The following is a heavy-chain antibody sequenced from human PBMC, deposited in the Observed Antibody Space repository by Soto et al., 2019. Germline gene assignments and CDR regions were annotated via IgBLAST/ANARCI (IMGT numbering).Heavy chain of an antibody. D-gene: IGHD5-18*01. Sequence: ASGKVSCKATGYTFTGYYIHWVRQAPGQGLEWMGWINPNSGGTNYAQKFQGWVTMTRDTSISTAYMELSRLRSDDTAVYYCARGGYSYGRDAFDIWGQGTMVTVSS. CDR1: GYTFTGYY. J-gene: IGHJ3*02. V-gene: IGHV1-2*04. CDR3: ARGGYSYGRDAFDI. CDR2: INPNSGGT.